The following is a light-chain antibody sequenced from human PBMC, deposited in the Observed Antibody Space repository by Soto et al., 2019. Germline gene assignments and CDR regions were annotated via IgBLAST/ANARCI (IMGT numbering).Light chain of an antibody. Sequence: IQMTQSPSSLSASVGDRVTITCRASQSIGDYLNWYQQIPGQAPKLLIYAASNLQTGVPSRFSGSGSGTDFTLSITSLHPEDFATYYCQHSSTSVYTFGQGTKLEIK. CDR3: QHSSTSVYT. CDR1: QSIGDY. J-gene: IGKJ2*01. V-gene: IGKV1-39*01. CDR2: AAS.